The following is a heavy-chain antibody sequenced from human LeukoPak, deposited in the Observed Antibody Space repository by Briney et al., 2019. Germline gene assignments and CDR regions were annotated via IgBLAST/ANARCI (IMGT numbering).Heavy chain of an antibody. CDR2: IYYSGST. CDR1: SGSISSNNYY. D-gene: IGHD2-2*01. J-gene: IGHJ4*02. CDR3: ARLGTGDCSGTCYGFDC. Sequence: SETLSLTCTVSSGSISSNNYYWGWIRQPPGKGLQWIGNIYYSGSTYYNPSLKSRVIISVDTSKNQFSLKLSSVTAADTAVYLCARLGTGDCSGTCYGFDCWGQGTLVTVSS. V-gene: IGHV4-39*01.